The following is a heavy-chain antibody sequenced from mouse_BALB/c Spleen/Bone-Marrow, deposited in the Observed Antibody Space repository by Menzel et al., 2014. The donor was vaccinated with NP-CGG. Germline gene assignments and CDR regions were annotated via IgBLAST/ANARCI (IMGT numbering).Heavy chain of an antibody. CDR3: ARQGYYGKGDY. CDR1: GFDFSRYW. J-gene: IGHJ2*01. V-gene: IGHV4-1*02. D-gene: IGHD2-1*01. Sequence: EVQRVESGGGLVQPGGSLKLSCAASGFDFSRYWMSWVRQAPGKGLEWIGEINPDSSTINYTPSLKDKSIISRDNAKNTLYLQMSKVRSEDTALYYCARQGYYGKGDYWGQGTTLTVSS. CDR2: INPDSSTI.